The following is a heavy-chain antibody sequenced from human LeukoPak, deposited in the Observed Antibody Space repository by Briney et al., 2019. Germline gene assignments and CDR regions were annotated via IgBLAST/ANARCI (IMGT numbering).Heavy chain of an antibody. CDR1: GLTFSSYS. J-gene: IGHJ4*02. V-gene: IGHV3-15*07. Sequence: TGGSLRLSCAASGLTFSSYSMNWVRQAPGKGLEWVGRIKSKTDGGTTDYAAPVKGRFTISRDDSKNTLYLQMNSLKTEDTAVYYCTTDTLDLVVVAATDGYYFDYWGQGTLVTVSS. CDR3: TTDTLDLVVVAATDGYYFDY. D-gene: IGHD2-15*01. CDR2: IKSKTDGGTT.